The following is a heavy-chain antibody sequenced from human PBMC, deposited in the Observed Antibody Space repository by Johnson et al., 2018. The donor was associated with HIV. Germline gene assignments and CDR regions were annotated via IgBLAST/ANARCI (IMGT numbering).Heavy chain of an antibody. D-gene: IGHD3-3*01. V-gene: IGHV3-30*18. CDR2: ISHDGSNK. Sequence: QVQLVESGGGVVQPGRSLRLSCAASGFTFSRYGMHWVRQAPGKGLEWVAVISHDGSNKYYADSVKGRFTISRDNSKNTLYVQMNSLRAEATAVYYCAKVLGEREKEELVTDYYDFSFGDPGQDPRGVVVVFDIWGQGTKVTVSS. J-gene: IGHJ3*02. CDR3: AKVLGEREKEELVTDYYDFSFGDPGQDPRGVVVVFDI. CDR1: GFTFSRYG.